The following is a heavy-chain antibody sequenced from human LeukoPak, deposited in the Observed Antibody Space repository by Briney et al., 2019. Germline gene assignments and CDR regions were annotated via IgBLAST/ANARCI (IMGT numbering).Heavy chain of an antibody. J-gene: IGHJ4*02. CDR2: IYRGGST. V-gene: IGHV3-53*01. D-gene: IGHD2-2*01. CDR1: GFTVSSNY. Sequence: PGGSLRLSCAASGFTVSSNYMSWVRQAPGKGLEWVSVIYRGGSTYYADSVKGRFTISRDNSKNTLYLQMNSLRAEDTAVYYCASSSIRYCSSTSCALPFDYWGQGTLVTVSS. CDR3: ASSSIRYCSSTSCALPFDY.